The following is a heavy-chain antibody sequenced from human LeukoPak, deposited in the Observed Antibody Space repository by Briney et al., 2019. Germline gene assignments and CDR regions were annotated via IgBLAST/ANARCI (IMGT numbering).Heavy chain of an antibody. V-gene: IGHV4-39*01. CDR3: ARLPRPDYMDV. CDR2: IYYSGST. Sequence: PSETLSLTCTVSGGSNSSSSYYWGWIRQPPGKGLEWIGSIYYSGSTYYNPSLKSRVTISVDTSKNQFSLKLSSVTAADTAVYYCARLPRPDYMDVWGKGTTVTVSS. D-gene: IGHD6-6*01. J-gene: IGHJ6*03. CDR1: GGSNSSSSYY.